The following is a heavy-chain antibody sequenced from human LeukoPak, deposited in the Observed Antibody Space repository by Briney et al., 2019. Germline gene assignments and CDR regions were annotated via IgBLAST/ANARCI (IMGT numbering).Heavy chain of an antibody. CDR1: GFTFSSYG. CDR3: ATTQGYCSSTSCYNWYFDL. V-gene: IGHV3-33*03. J-gene: IGHJ2*01. CDR2: IWYDGSNK. Sequence: GGSLGLSCAASGFTFSSYGMHWVRQSPGKGLEWVAVIWYDGSNKYYAESVKGRFTISRDNAKNTLYLQMNSLRAEDTAVYYCATTQGYCSSTSCYNWYFDLWGRGTLVTVSS. D-gene: IGHD2-2*02.